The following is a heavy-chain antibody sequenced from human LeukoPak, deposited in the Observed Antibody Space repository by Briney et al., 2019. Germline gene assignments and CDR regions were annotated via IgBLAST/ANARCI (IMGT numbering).Heavy chain of an antibody. J-gene: IGHJ3*02. CDR3: ARDQGRIPGRPGAFDI. Sequence: PGGSLRLSCAASGFTFSTSCMNWVRQAPGKGLEWVASITSSSSHIYDADSVKGRFTISRDNAKNSLFLQMNSLRGEDTAVYYCARDQGRIPGRPGAFDIWGQGTMVTVSS. D-gene: IGHD6-6*01. V-gene: IGHV3-21*01. CDR1: GFTFSTSC. CDR2: ITSSSSHI.